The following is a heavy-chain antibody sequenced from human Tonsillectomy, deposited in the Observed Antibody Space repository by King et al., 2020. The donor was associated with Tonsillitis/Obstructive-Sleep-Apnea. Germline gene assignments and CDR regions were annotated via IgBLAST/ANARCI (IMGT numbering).Heavy chain of an antibody. V-gene: IGHV3-11*01. CDR3: ARDWGRYYDSSGHPVAFDI. CDR2: ISRSGTII. J-gene: IGHJ3*02. CDR1: GFTFSDYY. Sequence: HVQLVESGGGLVKPGGSLRLSCAASGFTFSDYYMSWIRQAPGKGLEWVSYISRSGTIIYYADSVKGRFTISRDNAKNSLYLQMNSLRAEDTAVYYCARDWGRYYDSSGHPVAFDIWGQGTMVTVSS. D-gene: IGHD3-22*01.